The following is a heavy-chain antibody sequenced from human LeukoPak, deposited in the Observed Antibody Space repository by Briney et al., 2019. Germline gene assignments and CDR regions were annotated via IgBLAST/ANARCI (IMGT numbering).Heavy chain of an antibody. Sequence: GSSVKVSCKASGGTFSSYAISWVRQAPGQGLEWMGGIIPIFGTANYAQKFQGRVTITTDESTSTAYMELSSLRSEDTAVYYCARSRQHYYDSSGEFDYWGQGTLVTVSS. CDR2: IIPIFGTA. J-gene: IGHJ4*02. V-gene: IGHV1-69*05. D-gene: IGHD3-22*01. CDR3: ARSRQHYYDSSGEFDY. CDR1: GGTFSSYA.